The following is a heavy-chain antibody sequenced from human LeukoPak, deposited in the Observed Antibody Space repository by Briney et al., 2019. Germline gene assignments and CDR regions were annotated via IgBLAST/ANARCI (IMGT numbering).Heavy chain of an antibody. CDR1: GYTFTSYD. CDR2: MSPNSGNT. CDR3: VRTPPNWGADF. V-gene: IGHV1-8*01. Sequence: ASVKVSCKASGYTFTSYDINWMRQATGQGLEWMGWMSPNSGNTGYAQKFQGRVTMTRDTSTGTAYLELSSLRSEDSAVYYCVRTPPNWGADFWGQGTLVIVSS. D-gene: IGHD7-27*01. J-gene: IGHJ4*02.